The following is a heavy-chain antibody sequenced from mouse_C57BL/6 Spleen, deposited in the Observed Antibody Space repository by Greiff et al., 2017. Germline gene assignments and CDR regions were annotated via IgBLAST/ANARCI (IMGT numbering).Heavy chain of an antibody. V-gene: IGHV5-4*03. Sequence: EVKVEESGGGLVKPGGSLKLSCAASGFTFSSYAMSWVRQTPEKRLEWVATISEGGSYTYYPDNVKGRFHISRDNAKNNLYLQMSHLKSEDTAMYYCAKVYGNYEAMDYWGQGTSVTVSS. D-gene: IGHD2-1*01. J-gene: IGHJ4*01. CDR1: GFTFSSYA. CDR3: AKVYGNYEAMDY. CDR2: ISEGGSYT.